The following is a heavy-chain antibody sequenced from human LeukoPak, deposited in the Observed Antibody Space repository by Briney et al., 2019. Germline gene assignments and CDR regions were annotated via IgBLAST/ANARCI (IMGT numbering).Heavy chain of an antibody. CDR2: ISSSSSSTI. V-gene: IGHV3-48*04. Sequence: HPGGSLRLSCAASGFTFSSYSMSWVRQAPGKGLEWVSYISSSSSSTIYYADSVKGRFTISRDNAKNSLYLQMNSLRAEDTAVYYCARDRWELLSNSYHYCGLDVWGQGTTVTVSS. CDR1: GFTFSSYS. CDR3: ARDRWELLSNSYHYCGLDV. D-gene: IGHD2-15*01. J-gene: IGHJ6*02.